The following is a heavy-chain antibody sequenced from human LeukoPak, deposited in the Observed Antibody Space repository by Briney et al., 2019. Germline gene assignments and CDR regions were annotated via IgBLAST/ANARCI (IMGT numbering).Heavy chain of an antibody. CDR3: ARDVDFWSGHPNAFNV. CDR2: IYHSGST. Sequence: GSLRLSCAASGFTFSTYSMNWVRQAPGKGLERIGSIYHSGSTDYNPSLKSRVTISVETSNNQFSLNLSSVTAADTAVYYCARDVDFWSGHPNAFNVWGQGAVVTVSS. J-gene: IGHJ3*01. V-gene: IGHV4-38-2*02. D-gene: IGHD3-3*01. CDR1: GFTFSTYS.